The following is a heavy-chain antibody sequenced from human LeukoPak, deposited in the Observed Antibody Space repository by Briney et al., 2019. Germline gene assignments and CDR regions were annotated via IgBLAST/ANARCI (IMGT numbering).Heavy chain of an antibody. V-gene: IGHV1-69*06. D-gene: IGHD3-10*01. J-gene: IGHJ5*02. CDR1: GGTFSSYA. CDR2: IIPIFGTA. Sequence: ASVKVSCKASGGTFSSYAISWVRQAPGQGLEWMGGIIPIFGTANYAQKFQGRVTITADKSTSTAYMELSSLRSEDTAVYYCARVTMVRGVYNWFDPWGQGTLVTVSS. CDR3: ARVTMVRGVYNWFDP.